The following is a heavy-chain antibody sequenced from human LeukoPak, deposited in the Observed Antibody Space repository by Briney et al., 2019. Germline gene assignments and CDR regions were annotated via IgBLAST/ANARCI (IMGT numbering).Heavy chain of an antibody. V-gene: IGHV4-34*01. D-gene: IGHD1-26*01. J-gene: IGHJ3*02. CDR2: INHSASA. CDR3: ARASSGRAFDI. CDR1: GESFSGYY. Sequence: LSETLSLTCAVYGESFSGYYWNWIRQVPGKGLEWIGEINHSASARYSPSLKSRVTISVDTSKNQFSLKLSSVTAADTAVYYCARASSGRAFDIWGQGTMVTVSS.